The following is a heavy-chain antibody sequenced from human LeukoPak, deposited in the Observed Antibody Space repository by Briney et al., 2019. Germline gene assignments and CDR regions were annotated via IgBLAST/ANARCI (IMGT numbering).Heavy chain of an antibody. J-gene: IGHJ6*03. CDR2: INPDIGVT. CDR3: ARVELYCSSTSCDKYIYWETANYEYFYDSGVPCFHYDMDV. D-gene: IGHD2-2*01. CDR1: GYTFTEYY. V-gene: IGHV1-2*06. Sequence: GASLRVSCTTSGYTFTEYYMHWVRHAPGQRLEWMSRINPDIGVTDYAQTLRGRVTITRDTTTNTAYMQISRLRSDDAAVYYCARVELYCSSTSCDKYIYWETANYEYFYDSGVPCFHYDMDVWGKGTTVIVSS.